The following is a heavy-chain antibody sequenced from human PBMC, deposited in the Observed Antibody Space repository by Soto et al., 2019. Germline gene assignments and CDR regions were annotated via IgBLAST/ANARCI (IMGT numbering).Heavy chain of an antibody. CDR3: ARQGGSSGLWYFDY. J-gene: IGHJ4*02. CDR1: GFTFSGYA. Sequence: QVQLVESGGGVVQPGRSLRLSCAASGFTFSGYAMHWVRQAPGKGLEWVAATSYDENYKYYADSVKGRFTISRDNSKNTLFLQMNSLRTEDTAVYYCARQGGSSGLWYFDYWGQGSLVTVSS. D-gene: IGHD6-6*01. V-gene: IGHV3-30*04. CDR2: TSYDENYK.